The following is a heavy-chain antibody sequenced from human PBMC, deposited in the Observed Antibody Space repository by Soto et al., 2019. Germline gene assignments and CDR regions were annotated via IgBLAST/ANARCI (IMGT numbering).Heavy chain of an antibody. V-gene: IGHV3-23*01. CDR3: AKDRMDHNSVWDPFDT. Sequence: GALRLSCAASGFTFNIYAMSWFRQAPGKGLEWVSGIGNSDTYYADSVKGRFTISRDNSKNTLFLQMNSLRAEDTAVYYCAKDRMDHNSVWDPFDTWGPGTMVTVSS. CDR1: GFTFNIYA. D-gene: IGHD1-20*01. J-gene: IGHJ3*02. CDR2: IGNSDT.